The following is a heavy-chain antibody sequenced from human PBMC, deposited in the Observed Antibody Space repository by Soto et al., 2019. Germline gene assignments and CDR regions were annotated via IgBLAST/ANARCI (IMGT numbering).Heavy chain of an antibody. J-gene: IGHJ6*02. V-gene: IGHV5-51*01. CDR1: GYIFTNYW. CDR2: IYPGDSDT. Sequence: GESLKISCKGSGYIFTNYWIGWVRQMPGKGLEWMGIIYPGDSDTRYSPSFQGQVTISADWSISTAYLQWSSLKASDTAMYYCARNPYGDYDAMYVWGLGTTVTVS. CDR3: ARNPYGDYDAMYV. D-gene: IGHD4-17*01.